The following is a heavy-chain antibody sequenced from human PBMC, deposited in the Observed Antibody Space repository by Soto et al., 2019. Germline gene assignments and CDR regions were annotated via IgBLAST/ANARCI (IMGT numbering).Heavy chain of an antibody. J-gene: IGHJ4*02. V-gene: IGHV3-9*01. Sequence: EVQLVESGGGLVQPGRSLRLSCAASGFTFDDYAMHWVRQAPGKGLERVSGISWNSGSIGYADSVKGRFTISRDNAKNSLYLQMNSLRAEDTALYYCAKDVLRYFDWFQAGYFDYWGQGTLVTVSS. CDR3: AKDVLRYFDWFQAGYFDY. D-gene: IGHD3-9*01. CDR1: GFTFDDYA. CDR2: ISWNSGSI.